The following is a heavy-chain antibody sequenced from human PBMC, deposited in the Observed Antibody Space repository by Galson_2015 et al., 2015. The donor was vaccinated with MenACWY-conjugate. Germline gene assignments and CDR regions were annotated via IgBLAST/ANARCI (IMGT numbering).Heavy chain of an antibody. J-gene: IGHJ2*01. V-gene: IGHV5-51*01. D-gene: IGHD2-15*01. CDR3: ARSGGGTWYFDL. CDR1: GYSITSHW. CDR2: IYPGDSDT. Sequence: QSGAEVKKPGESLKISCKLSGYSITSHWIGWARQMPGKGLEWMGIIYPGDSDTRYSPSFQGRVTFSVDKSISTAYLQLSSLKASDTAMYYCARSGGGTWYFDLWGRGTLVTVSS.